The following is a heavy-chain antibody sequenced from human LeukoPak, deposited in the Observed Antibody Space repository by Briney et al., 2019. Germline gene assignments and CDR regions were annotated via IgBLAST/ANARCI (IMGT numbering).Heavy chain of an antibody. CDR1: GFTFNSYW. V-gene: IGHV3-7*02. D-gene: IGHD6-13*01. CDR2: INEDGSGK. J-gene: IGHJ4*02. CDR3: AKRTSGSSWYSSDY. Sequence: GGSLRLSCAASGFTFNSYWMSWVRQAPGKGLKWVAKINEDGSGKYYLDSVKGRFTISRDNAKNSLYLQMNSLRAEDTAVYYCAKRTSGSSWYSSDYWGQGTLVTVSS.